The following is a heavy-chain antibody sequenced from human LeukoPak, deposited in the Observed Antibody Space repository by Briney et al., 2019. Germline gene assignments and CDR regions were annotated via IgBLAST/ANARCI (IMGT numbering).Heavy chain of an antibody. CDR2: IYHSGST. CDR3: ARVTSRLGWFDP. D-gene: IGHD1-14*01. Sequence: SETLSLTCAVSGGSISSSNWWSWVRQPPGRGLEWIGEIYHSGSTYYEPSLKSRVTISVDTSKNQFSLKLRSVTAADTAVYYCARVTSRLGWFDPWGQGTLVTVSS. V-gene: IGHV4-4*02. J-gene: IGHJ5*02. CDR1: GGSISSSNW.